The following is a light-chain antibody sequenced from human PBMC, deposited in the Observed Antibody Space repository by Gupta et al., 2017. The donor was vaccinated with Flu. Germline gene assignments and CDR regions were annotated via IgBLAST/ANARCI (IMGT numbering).Light chain of an antibody. CDR2: DNN. CDR3: QSYDSSRSGYV. J-gene: IGLJ1*01. Sequence: VTISCTGSSSNIGAGFDVHWYQHLPGTAPKLLIYDNNNRPSGVPDRFSGSKSGTSASLAITGLQAEDEADYYCQSYDSSRSGYVFGTGTKVTVL. CDR1: SSNIGAGFD. V-gene: IGLV1-40*01.